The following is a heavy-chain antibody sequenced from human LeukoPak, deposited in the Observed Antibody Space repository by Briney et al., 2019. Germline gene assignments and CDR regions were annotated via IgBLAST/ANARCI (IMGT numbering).Heavy chain of an antibody. CDR1: GGSISSSNW. CDR3: ARKGYCSGGSCYLSPWNYYMDV. V-gene: IGHV4-4*02. CDR2: IYHSGST. J-gene: IGHJ6*03. D-gene: IGHD2-15*01. Sequence: PSETLSLTCAVSGGSISSSNWWSWVRQPPGKGLEWIGEIYHSGSTNYNPSLKSRVTISVDKSKNQFSLKLSSVTAADTAVYYCARKGYCSGGSCYLSPWNYYMDVWGKGTTVTVSS.